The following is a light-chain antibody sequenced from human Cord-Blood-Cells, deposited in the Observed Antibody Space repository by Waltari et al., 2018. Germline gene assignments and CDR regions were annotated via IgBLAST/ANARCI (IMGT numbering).Light chain of an antibody. J-gene: IGKJ5*01. V-gene: IGKV1-8*01. CDR2: AAS. Sequence: QSPSSFSASTGDRVTITCRASQGISSYLAWYQQKPGKAPKLLIYAASTLQSGVPSRFSGSGSGTDFTLTISCLQSEDFATHYCQQYYSYPITFGQGTRLEIK. CDR1: QGISSY. CDR3: QQYYSYPIT.